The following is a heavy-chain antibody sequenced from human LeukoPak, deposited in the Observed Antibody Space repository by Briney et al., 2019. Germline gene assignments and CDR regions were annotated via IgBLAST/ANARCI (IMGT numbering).Heavy chain of an antibody. CDR3: AKDRGVSYSGSSPFDY. CDR2: ISYDGSNK. D-gene: IGHD1-26*01. V-gene: IGHV3-30-3*01. Sequence: GGSLRLSCAASGFIFSSYAMHWVRQAPGKGLEWVAVISYDGSNKYYADSVKGRLTISRDNSKNTLYLQMNSLRAEDTAVYYCAKDRGVSYSGSSPFDYWGQGTLVTVSS. J-gene: IGHJ4*02. CDR1: GFIFSSYA.